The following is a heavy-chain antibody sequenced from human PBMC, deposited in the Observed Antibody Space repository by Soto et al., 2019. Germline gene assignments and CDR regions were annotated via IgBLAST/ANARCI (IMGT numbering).Heavy chain of an antibody. D-gene: IGHD5-12*01. CDR2: ISYDGSNK. CDR3: AKDLEYSGYDHNWFDP. CDR1: GFTFSSYG. Sequence: GSLRLSCAASGFTFSSYGMHWVRQAPGKGLEWVAVISYDGSNKYYADSVKGRFTISRDNSKNTLYLQMNSLRAEDTAVYYCAKDLEYSGYDHNWFDPWGQGTLVTVSS. V-gene: IGHV3-30*18. J-gene: IGHJ5*02.